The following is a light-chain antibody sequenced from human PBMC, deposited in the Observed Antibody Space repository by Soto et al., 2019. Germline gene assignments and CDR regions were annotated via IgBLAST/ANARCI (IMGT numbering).Light chain of an antibody. Sequence: DIQMTQSPSTLSASVGDRVTITCRASQSISSWLAWYQKKPGKAPKLPIYDTSTLETGVPSRFSGGGSGTESTLTISSLQPDDFATYFCQQYESFSWTFGQGTKVEIQ. J-gene: IGKJ1*01. V-gene: IGKV1-5*01. CDR3: QQYESFSWT. CDR2: DTS. CDR1: QSISSW.